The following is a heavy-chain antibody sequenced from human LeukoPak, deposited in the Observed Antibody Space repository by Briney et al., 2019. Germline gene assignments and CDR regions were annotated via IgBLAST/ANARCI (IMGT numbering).Heavy chain of an antibody. CDR1: GYSFNSYW. CDR3: ARVRYSSAWAFQY. CDR2: IYPGDSDT. J-gene: IGHJ1*01. D-gene: IGHD6-19*01. Sequence: GESLKISCKGSGYSFNSYWIGWVRQMPGKGLEWMGIIYPGDSDTRYSPSFQGQVTISVDKSISTAYLQWSSLKASDTAMYHCARVRYSSAWAFQYWGQGTLVTVSS. V-gene: IGHV5-51*01.